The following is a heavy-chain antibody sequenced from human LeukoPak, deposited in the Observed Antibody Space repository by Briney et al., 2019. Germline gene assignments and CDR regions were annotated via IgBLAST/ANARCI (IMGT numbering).Heavy chain of an antibody. D-gene: IGHD1-26*01. CDR1: GFTFSSYS. V-gene: IGHV3-21*04. Sequence: GGSLRLSCAASGFTFSSYSMNWVRQAPGKGLEWVSSISSSSYIYYADSVKGRFTISRDNSKNTLYLQMNSLRAEDTAVYYCAKDSGSYYEGGWFDPWGQGTLVTVSS. CDR3: AKDSGSYYEGGWFDP. J-gene: IGHJ5*02. CDR2: ISSSSYI.